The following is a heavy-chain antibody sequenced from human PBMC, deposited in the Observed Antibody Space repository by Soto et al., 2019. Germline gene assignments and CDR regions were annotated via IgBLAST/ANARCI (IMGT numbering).Heavy chain of an antibody. J-gene: IGHJ4*02. V-gene: IGHV4-4*02. CDR3: TKNSAYALDY. D-gene: IGHD5-12*01. CDR1: RGYVNTFH. Sequence: SETLSLTCTVSRGYVNTFHWSWVRQPPGGGLEWIGELHHGGSTNYNPSLESRATFSVDISKNQFFLKLSSVTAADTAVYYRTKNSAYALDYWGQGTLVTVSS. CDR2: LHHGGST.